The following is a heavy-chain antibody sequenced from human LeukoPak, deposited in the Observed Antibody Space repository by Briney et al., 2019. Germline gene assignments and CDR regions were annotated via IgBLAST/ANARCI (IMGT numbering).Heavy chain of an antibody. V-gene: IGHV1-69*05. Sequence: TVKVSCKASGGTFSSYAISWVRQAPGQGLEWMGGIIPIFGTANYAQKFQGRVTITTDESTSIAYMELSSLRSEDTAVYYCARDGPPFGFDPWGQGTLVTVSS. CDR3: ARDGPPFGFDP. J-gene: IGHJ5*02. CDR2: IIPIFGTA. D-gene: IGHD2/OR15-2a*01. CDR1: GGTFSSYA.